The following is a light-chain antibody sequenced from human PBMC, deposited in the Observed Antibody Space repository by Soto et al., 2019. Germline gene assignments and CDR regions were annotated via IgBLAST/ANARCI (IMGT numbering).Light chain of an antibody. CDR3: NSYSTSSTPLV. Sequence: QSALTQPASLSGSPGQSITISCTGTSSDVGHYDYVSWYQQHPGKAPRLMIYDVNNRPSGVSNRFSGSKSGNTASLTISGLQAEDEADYYCNSYSTSSTPLVFGGGTKLTVL. J-gene: IGLJ2*01. CDR1: SSDVGHYDY. V-gene: IGLV2-14*03. CDR2: DVN.